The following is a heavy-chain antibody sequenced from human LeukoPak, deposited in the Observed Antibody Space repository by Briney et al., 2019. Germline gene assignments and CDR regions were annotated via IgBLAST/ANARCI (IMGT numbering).Heavy chain of an antibody. J-gene: IGHJ4*02. CDR1: GFTFSTYA. D-gene: IGHD5-12*01. CDR2: ISDSGVTT. CDR3: AKHSYRVDSFTDY. Sequence: GGSLRLPCAASGFTFSTYAMSWVRQATGKGLMWLSGISDSGVTTYYADSVKGRFAISRDNSKNTLYLQMHSLRAKDTAVYYCAKHSYRVDSFTDYWGQGTLVTVSS. V-gene: IGHV3-23*01.